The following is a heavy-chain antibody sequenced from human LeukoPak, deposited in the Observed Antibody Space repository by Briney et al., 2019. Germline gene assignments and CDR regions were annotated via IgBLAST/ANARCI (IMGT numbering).Heavy chain of an antibody. J-gene: IGHJ4*02. CDR2: IIPIFGTA. Sequence: GASVKVSCKASGGTFSSYAISWVRQAPGQGLEWMGGIIPIFGTANYAQKFQGRVTITADESTSTAYMELSSLRSEDTAVYYCARDLSSSSEEHYFDYWGQGTLVTVSS. CDR1: GGTFSSYA. V-gene: IGHV1-69*13. CDR3: ARDLSSSSEEHYFDY. D-gene: IGHD6-6*01.